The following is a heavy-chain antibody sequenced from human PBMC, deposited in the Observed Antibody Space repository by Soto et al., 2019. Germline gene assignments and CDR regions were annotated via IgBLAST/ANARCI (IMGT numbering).Heavy chain of an antibody. D-gene: IGHD3-3*01. V-gene: IGHV4-34*01. Sequence: SETLSLSCAVYGGSFSGYYWSWIRQPPGKGLEWIGEIDHSGSTNYNPYLKSRVTISVDTTKNLFSQKLSSVTAADTAVYYFARGLRYDFWSGYYGEGYYYSMDVWSQGTTVTVSS. CDR2: IDHSGST. CDR1: GGSFSGYY. J-gene: IGHJ6*02. CDR3: ARGLRYDFWSGYYGEGYYYSMDV.